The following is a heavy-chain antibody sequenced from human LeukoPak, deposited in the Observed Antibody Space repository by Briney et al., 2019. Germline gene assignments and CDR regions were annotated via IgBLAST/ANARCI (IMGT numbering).Heavy chain of an antibody. CDR2: IYPGDSDT. D-gene: IGHD6-13*01. J-gene: IGHJ4*02. CDR3: ARLGSIAAAGTGFDY. V-gene: IGHV5-51*01. Sequence: GASLKISCKGSGYSFTSYWIGWVRQMPGKGLEWMGIIYPGDSDTRYSPSFQGQVTISADKSISTAYLQWSSLKASDTAMYYCARLGSIAAAGTGFDYWGQGTLVTVSS. CDR1: GYSFTSYW.